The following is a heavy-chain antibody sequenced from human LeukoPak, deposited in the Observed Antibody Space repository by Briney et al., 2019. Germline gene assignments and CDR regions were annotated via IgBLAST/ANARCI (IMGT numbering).Heavy chain of an antibody. CDR3: AREGPVRGVITDDY. CDR2: IYYSGST. Sequence: SETLSLTCTVSGGSISSGDYYWSWIRQPPGKGLEWIGYIYYSGSTYYNPSLKSRVTISVDTSKNQFSLKLSSVTAADTAVYYCAREGPVRGVITDDYWGQGTLVTVSS. V-gene: IGHV4-30-4*01. CDR1: GGSISSGDYY. D-gene: IGHD3-10*01. J-gene: IGHJ4*02.